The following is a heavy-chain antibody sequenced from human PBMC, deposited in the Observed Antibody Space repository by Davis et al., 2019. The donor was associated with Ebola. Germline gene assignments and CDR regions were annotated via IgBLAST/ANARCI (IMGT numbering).Heavy chain of an antibody. Sequence: AASVKVSCKASGGTFSSYTISWVRQAPGQGLEWMGRIIPILGIANYAQKFQGRVTITADKSTSTAYMELSSLRAEDTAVYYCAKNGLSFGVVKYHYGMDVWGKGTTVTVSS. D-gene: IGHD3-3*01. CDR3: AKNGLSFGVVKYHYGMDV. CDR1: GGTFSSYT. CDR2: IIPILGIA. V-gene: IGHV1-69*02. J-gene: IGHJ6*04.